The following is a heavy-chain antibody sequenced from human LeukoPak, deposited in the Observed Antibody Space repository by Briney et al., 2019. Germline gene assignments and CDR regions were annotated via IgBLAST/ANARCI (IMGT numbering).Heavy chain of an antibody. CDR1: GGTFSSYA. D-gene: IGHD6-19*01. V-gene: IGHV1-69*05. J-gene: IGHJ4*02. CDR2: IIPIFGTA. Sequence: ASVKVSCKASGGTFSSYAISGVRQAPGQGLEWMGGIIPIFGTANYAQKFQGRVTITTDESTSTAYMELSSLRSEDTAVYYCATLAVAGGYYFDYWGQGTLVTVSS. CDR3: ATLAVAGGYYFDY.